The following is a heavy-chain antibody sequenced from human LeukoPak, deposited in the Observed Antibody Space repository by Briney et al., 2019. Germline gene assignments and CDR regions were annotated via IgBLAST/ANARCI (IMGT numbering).Heavy chain of an antibody. J-gene: IGHJ4*02. CDR2: ISDGGVST. Sequence: GGPLRLSCAASGFTFSNYAMSWVRQAPGKGLEWVSGISDGGVSTYHADSVMGRFTVSRDNSKNTLFLQMNSLRAEDTAVYYCAKKMGTIRGFDYWGQGTLVTVSS. V-gene: IGHV3-23*01. CDR1: GFTFSNYA. CDR3: AKKMGTIRGFDY. D-gene: IGHD5-24*01.